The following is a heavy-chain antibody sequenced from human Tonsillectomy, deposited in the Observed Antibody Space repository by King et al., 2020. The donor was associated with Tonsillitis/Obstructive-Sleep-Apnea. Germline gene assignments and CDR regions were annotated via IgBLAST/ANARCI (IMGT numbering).Heavy chain of an antibody. Sequence: VQLVQSGAEVKKPGASLTVSCPASGYSFTGYGISWVRQAPGQGLEWMGWISTYDGNTKFAQKFQGRVTMTTDTSTTTASMELRSLRSDDTAVYYCARGAAYYDFWTGYKAMDVWGKGTTVTVSS. CDR1: GYSFTGYG. V-gene: IGHV1-18*01. CDR3: ARGAAYYDFWTGYKAMDV. CDR2: ISTYDGNT. D-gene: IGHD3-3*01. J-gene: IGHJ6*03.